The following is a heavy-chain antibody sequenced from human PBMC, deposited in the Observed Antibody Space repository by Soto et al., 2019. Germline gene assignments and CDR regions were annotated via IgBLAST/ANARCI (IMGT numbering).Heavy chain of an antibody. D-gene: IGHD2-2*01. J-gene: IGHJ4*02. CDR2: IIPIFGTA. V-gene: IGHV1-69*13. CDR3: AKGNPYCSSTSCSPAVFDD. Sequence: SVKVSCNASGGTFSSYAIRLVRQAPGQGLEWMGGIIPIFGTANYAQKFQGRVTITADESTSTAYMELSSLRSEDTAVYYCAKGNPYCSSTSCSPAVFDDWGQGTLVTVSS. CDR1: GGTFSSYA.